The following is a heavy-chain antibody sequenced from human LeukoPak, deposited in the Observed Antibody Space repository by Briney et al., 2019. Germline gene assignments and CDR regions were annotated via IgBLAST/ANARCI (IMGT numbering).Heavy chain of an antibody. J-gene: IGHJ4*02. CDR3: AKDLDIVATITGN. CDR1: GFTFSSYA. CDR2: VSGSGGST. D-gene: IGHD5-12*01. V-gene: IGHV3-23*01. Sequence: GGSLRLSCAASGFTFSSYAMSWVRQAPGKGLERVSGVSGSGGSTYYADSVKGRFTISRDNSKNTLYLQMNSLRAEDTAVYYCAKDLDIVATITGNWGQGTLVTVSS.